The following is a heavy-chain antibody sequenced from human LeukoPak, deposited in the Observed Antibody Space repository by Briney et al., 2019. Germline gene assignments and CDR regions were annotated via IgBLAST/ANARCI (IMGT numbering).Heavy chain of an antibody. D-gene: IGHD2-21*02. Sequence: GGSLRLSCAASGFTFSSYAMSWVRQAPGKGLEWVSAISGSGGSTYYADSVKGRFTISRDNSKNTLYLQMNSLRAEDTAVYYCARDQFGDGNAFDIWGQGTMVTVSS. CDR2: ISGSGGST. J-gene: IGHJ3*02. CDR1: GFTFSSYA. V-gene: IGHV3-23*01. CDR3: ARDQFGDGNAFDI.